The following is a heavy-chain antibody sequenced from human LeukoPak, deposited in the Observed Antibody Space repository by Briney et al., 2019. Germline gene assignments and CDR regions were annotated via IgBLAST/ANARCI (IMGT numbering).Heavy chain of an antibody. J-gene: IGHJ3*02. CDR3: ARPYYYGSGSYYRLDADAFDI. D-gene: IGHD3-10*01. Sequence: KPSETLSLTCTVSGGSISSSSYYWSWIRQPPGKGLEWIGYIYYSGSTNYNPSLKSRVTISVDTSKNQFSLKLSSVTAADTAVYYCARPYYYGSGSYYRLDADAFDIWGQGTMVTVSS. V-gene: IGHV4-61*01. CDR1: GGSISSSSYY. CDR2: IYYSGST.